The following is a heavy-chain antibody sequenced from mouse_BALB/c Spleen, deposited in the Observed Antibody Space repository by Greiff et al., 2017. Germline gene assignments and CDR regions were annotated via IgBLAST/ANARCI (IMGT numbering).Heavy chain of an antibody. CDR2: ISSGGSYT. D-gene: IGHD1-1*01. Sequence: EVMLVESGGGLVKPGGSLKLSCAASGFTFSSYTMSWVRQTPEKRLEWVATISSGGSYTYYPYSVKGRFTISRDNAKNTLYLQMSSLKSEDTAMYYCTRGDYFFAYWGQGTLVTVSA. V-gene: IGHV5-6-4*01. J-gene: IGHJ3*01. CDR3: TRGDYFFAY. CDR1: GFTFSSYT.